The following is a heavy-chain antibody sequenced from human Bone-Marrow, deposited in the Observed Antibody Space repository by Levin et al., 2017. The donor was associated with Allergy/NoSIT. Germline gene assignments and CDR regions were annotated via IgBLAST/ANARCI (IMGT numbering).Heavy chain of an antibody. CDR1: GGTFSGYA. V-gene: IGHV1-69*13. CDR2: IIPIFGAA. J-gene: IGHJ3*02. Sequence: RASVKVSCKASGGTFSGYAISWVRQAPGQGLEWMGGIIPIFGAANYAQKFQGRVTITADESTSTAYVELNSLRSEDTAVYYCARRWGDYGGWAFDIWGQGTMVTVSS. D-gene: IGHD4-23*01. CDR3: ARRWGDYGGWAFDI.